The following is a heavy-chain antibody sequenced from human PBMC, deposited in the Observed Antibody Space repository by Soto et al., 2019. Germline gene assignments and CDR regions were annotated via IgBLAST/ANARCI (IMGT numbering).Heavy chain of an antibody. V-gene: IGHV4-39*01. CDR3: ARHVGYSSSWQPDYYYYYGMDV. CDR2: IYYSGST. Sequence: SETLSLTCAVSGGSINTYYWSWVRQPPGKGLEWIGSIYYSGSTYYNPSLKSRVTISVDTSKNQFSLKLSSVTAADTAVYYCARHVGYSSSWQPDYYYYYGMDVWGQGTTVTVSS. J-gene: IGHJ6*02. CDR1: GGSINTYY. D-gene: IGHD6-13*01.